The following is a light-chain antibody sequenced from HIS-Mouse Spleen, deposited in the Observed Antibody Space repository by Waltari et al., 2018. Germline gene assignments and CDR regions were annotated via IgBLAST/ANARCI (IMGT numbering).Light chain of an antibody. CDR3: QVWDSSSDHPV. J-gene: IGLJ7*01. CDR1: NIGSKS. V-gene: IGLV3-21*03. Sequence: SYVLTQPPSVSVAPGKTARITCGGNNIGSKSVHWYQQKPGPAPVLVVYEDSDRPSGIPERFSGSNSGTTATLTISRVEAGDEADYYCQVWDSSSDHPVFGGGTQLTVL. CDR2: EDS.